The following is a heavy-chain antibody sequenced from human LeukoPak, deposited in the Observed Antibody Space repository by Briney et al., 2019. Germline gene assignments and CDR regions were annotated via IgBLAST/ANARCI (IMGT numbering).Heavy chain of an antibody. V-gene: IGHV3-48*02. CDR1: GFTFSSYS. CDR2: ITASGTAM. J-gene: IGHJ4*02. CDR3: ASSGSYRFDY. Sequence: GGSLRLSCAASGFTFSSYSMNWVRQAPGKGLEWVSHITASGTAMFYADSMKGRFTISRDNAKNSLYLQMNSLRDENTAVYYCASSGSYRFDYWGQGTLVTVSS. D-gene: IGHD1-26*01.